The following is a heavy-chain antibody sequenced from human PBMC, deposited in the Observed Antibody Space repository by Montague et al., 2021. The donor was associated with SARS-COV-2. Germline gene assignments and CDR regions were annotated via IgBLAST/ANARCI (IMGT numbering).Heavy chain of an antibody. CDR3: ARLARGWWELTLDY. Sequence: SETLSLTCTVSGGSISSSSYHWGWIRQPPGKGLEWIGSIYYSGSTYYNPSLKSRVTISVDTSKNQFSLKLSSVTAADTAVYYCARLARGWWELTLDYWGQGTLVTVSS. CDR1: GGSISSSSYH. CDR2: IYYSGST. J-gene: IGHJ4*02. V-gene: IGHV4-39*01. D-gene: IGHD2-15*01.